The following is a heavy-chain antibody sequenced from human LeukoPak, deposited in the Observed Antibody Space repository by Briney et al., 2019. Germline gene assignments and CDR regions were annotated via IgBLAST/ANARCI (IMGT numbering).Heavy chain of an antibody. Sequence: GGSLRLSCAASGFTFSSYSMNWVRQAPGKGLEWVSSISSSNNYIYYADSVKGRFTISRDNAKNSLYLQMNSLRAEDTAVFYCAREEFCSRSTCRGGFDIWGQGTMVTVSP. J-gene: IGHJ3*02. D-gene: IGHD2-15*01. V-gene: IGHV3-21*01. CDR3: AREEFCSRSTCRGGFDI. CDR2: ISSSNNYI. CDR1: GFTFSSYS.